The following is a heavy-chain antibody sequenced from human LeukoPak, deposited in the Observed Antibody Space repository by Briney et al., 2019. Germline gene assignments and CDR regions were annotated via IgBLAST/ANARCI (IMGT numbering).Heavy chain of an antibody. CDR3: SREGVHFYDFWSGLGYFDY. V-gene: IGHV3-21*01. Sequence: PGGSLRLSCAASGFTFSSYSMNWVRQAPGKGLEWVSSISSSSSYIYYADSVKGRFTISRDNAKNSLYLQMNSLRAEDTAVYYCSREGVHFYDFWSGLGYFDYWGEGTLVTVSS. CDR2: ISSSSSYI. CDR1: GFTFSSYS. D-gene: IGHD3-3*01. J-gene: IGHJ4*02.